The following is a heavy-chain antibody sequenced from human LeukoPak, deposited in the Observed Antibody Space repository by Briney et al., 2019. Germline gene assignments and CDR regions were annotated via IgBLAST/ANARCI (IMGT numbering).Heavy chain of an antibody. V-gene: IGHV1-18*01. CDR1: GYTFTSYG. D-gene: IGHD6-13*01. CDR3: ARDREIAAAGFYYYYGMDV. J-gene: IGHJ6*02. Sequence: VASVNVSCKASGYTFTSYGISWVRQAPGQGLEWMGWISAYNGNTNYAQKLQGRVTMTTDTSTSTAYMELRSLRSDDTAVYYCARDREIAAAGFYYYYGMDVWGQGTTVTVSS. CDR2: ISAYNGNT.